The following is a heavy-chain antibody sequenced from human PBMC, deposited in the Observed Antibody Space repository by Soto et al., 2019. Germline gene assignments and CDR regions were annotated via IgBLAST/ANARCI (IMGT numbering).Heavy chain of an antibody. J-gene: IGHJ4*02. V-gene: IGHV3-30-3*01. Sequence: GGSLRLSCAASGFTFSSYAMHWVRQAPGKGLEWVAVISYDGSNKYYADSVKGRFTISRDNSKNTLYLQMNSLRAEDTAVYYCAREEYYYDSSGYFDYWGQGSVVTVSS. CDR2: ISYDGSNK. CDR3: AREEYYYDSSGYFDY. CDR1: GFTFSSYA. D-gene: IGHD3-22*01.